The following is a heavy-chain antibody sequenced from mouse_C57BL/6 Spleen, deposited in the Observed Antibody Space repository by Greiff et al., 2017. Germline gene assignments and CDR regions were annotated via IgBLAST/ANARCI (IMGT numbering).Heavy chain of an antibody. CDR3: ARVYGSSYENYFDY. V-gene: IGHV1-55*01. J-gene: IGHJ2*01. CDR2: IYPGSGST. Sequence: VQLQQPGAELVKPGASVKMSCKASGYTFTSYWITWVKQRPGQGLEWIGDIYPGSGSTNYNEKFKSKATLTVDTSSSTAYMQLSSLTSEDSAVYYCARVYGSSYENYFDYWGQGTTLTVSS. D-gene: IGHD1-1*01. CDR1: GYTFTSYW.